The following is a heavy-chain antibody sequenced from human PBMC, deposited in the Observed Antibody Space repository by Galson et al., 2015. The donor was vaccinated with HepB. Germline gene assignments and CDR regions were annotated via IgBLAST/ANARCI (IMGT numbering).Heavy chain of an antibody. D-gene: IGHD2-15*01. V-gene: IGHV3-33*08. Sequence: SLRLSCAASGFTFSDYGMHWVRQAPGKGLEWVGLIWKDGTNNYYSVSVKGRFTISKDNSKNTVFLHMTTLRAEDTAIYFCAREDRNVVVAALDSWGQGTMVTISS. CDR2: IWKDGTNN. J-gene: IGHJ4*02. CDR3: AREDRNVVVAALDS. CDR1: GFTFSDYG.